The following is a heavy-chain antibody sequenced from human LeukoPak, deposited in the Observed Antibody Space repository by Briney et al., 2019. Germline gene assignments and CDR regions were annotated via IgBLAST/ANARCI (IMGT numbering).Heavy chain of an antibody. CDR3: ARDSGYGSEINWFDP. V-gene: IGHV1-69*04. CDR2: IIPIFGIA. J-gene: IGHJ5*02. CDR1: RGTFSSYA. D-gene: IGHD3-10*01. Sequence: AAVKVSCKASRGTFSSYAISWVRQAPGQGLEWMGRIIPIFGIANYAQKFQGRVTITADKSTSTAYMELSSLRSEDTAVYYCARDSGYGSEINWFDPWGQGTLVTVSS.